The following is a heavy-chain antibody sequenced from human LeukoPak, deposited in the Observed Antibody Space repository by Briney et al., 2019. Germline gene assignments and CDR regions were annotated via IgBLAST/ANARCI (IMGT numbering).Heavy chain of an antibody. CDR2: IFAIFGTA. V-gene: IGHV1-69*06. CDR3: ARGRGYSTSSPSDY. CDR1: GYTFTGYH. J-gene: IGHJ4*02. D-gene: IGHD5-18*01. Sequence: ASVKVSCKASGYTFTGYHMHWVRQAPGQGLEWMGGIFAIFGTANYAQKFQGRVTITADKSTTTAYMELSSLRSEDTAVYFCARGRGYSTSSPSDYWGQGTLVTVSS.